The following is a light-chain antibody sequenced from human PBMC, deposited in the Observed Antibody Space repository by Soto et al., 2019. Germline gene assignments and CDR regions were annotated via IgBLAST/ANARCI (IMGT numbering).Light chain of an antibody. CDR1: QSVSSN. CDR3: QQYNDWPRT. CDR2: GASTRATGAS. J-gene: IGKJ1*01. V-gene: IGKV3-15*01. Sequence: EVVLTQSPATLSVSPGERATLSCRASQSVSSNLAWYQQKPGQAPRLLIYGASTRATGASTRATGIPDRFSGSASGTEFTLSISSLQSEDFAVYYCQQYNDWPRTFGQGTKVDI.